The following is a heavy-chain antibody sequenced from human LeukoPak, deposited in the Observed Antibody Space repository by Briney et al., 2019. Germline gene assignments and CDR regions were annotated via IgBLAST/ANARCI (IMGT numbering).Heavy chain of an antibody. Sequence: ASVKVSCKASGYTFTSYYMHWVRQAPGQGLEWVGIIHPNGGSTSYAQKFQGRVTMTRDTSTSTVYMELSSLRSEDTAVYYCARADSSGFAFDIWGQGTMVTVSS. CDR3: ARADSSGFAFDI. J-gene: IGHJ3*02. V-gene: IGHV1-46*03. CDR2: IHPNGGST. CDR1: GYTFTSYY. D-gene: IGHD3-22*01.